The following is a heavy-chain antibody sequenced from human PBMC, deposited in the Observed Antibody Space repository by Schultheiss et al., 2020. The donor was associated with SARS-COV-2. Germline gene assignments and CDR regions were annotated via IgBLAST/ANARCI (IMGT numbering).Heavy chain of an antibody. V-gene: IGHV4-59*01. Sequence: SETLSLTCSVSGGSISGYFWNWIRQPPGKGLEWIGYIDYGGSNTHNPSLKSRVTITMETSKNQFSLKLSSVTAADTAVYYCARVRTVVLVGGSDNWYFDLWGRGTLVTVSS. CDR1: GGSISGYF. CDR3: ARVRTVVLVGGSDNWYFDL. D-gene: IGHD2-2*01. CDR2: IDYGGSN. J-gene: IGHJ2*01.